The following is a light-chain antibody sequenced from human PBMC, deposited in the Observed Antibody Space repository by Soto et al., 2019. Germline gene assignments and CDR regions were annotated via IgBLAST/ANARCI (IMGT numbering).Light chain of an antibody. CDR2: DAS. V-gene: IGKV3-11*01. Sequence: EIVLTQSPATLSLSPGERATLSCRASQSVGDYLGWYQQKHGQAPRLLIYDASQRATGVPARFSASGSVTDFTLTISSLEPEDFASYYCQQREDWPRAFGGGTKVEFK. CDR1: QSVGDY. CDR3: QQREDWPRA. J-gene: IGKJ4*01.